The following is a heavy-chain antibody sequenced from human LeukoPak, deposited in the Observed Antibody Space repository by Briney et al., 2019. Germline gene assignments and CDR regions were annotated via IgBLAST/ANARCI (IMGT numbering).Heavy chain of an antibody. CDR2: IYYSGST. CDR1: IGSISRYY. V-gene: IGHV4-59*01. Sequence: PSETLSLTCTVSIGSISRYYWSWIRQPPGKGLEWIGYIYYSGSTNYNPSLKSRVTISVDTSKNQFSLKLSSVTAADTAVYYCARDRDGYNSPSYFDYWGQGTLVTVSS. D-gene: IGHD5-24*01. CDR3: ARDRDGYNSPSYFDY. J-gene: IGHJ4*02.